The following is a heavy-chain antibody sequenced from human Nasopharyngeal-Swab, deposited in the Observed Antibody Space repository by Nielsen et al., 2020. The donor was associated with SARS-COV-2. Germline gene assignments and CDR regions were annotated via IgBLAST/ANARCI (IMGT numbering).Heavy chain of an antibody. J-gene: IGHJ6*03. CDR1: GYTFTSYA. CDR2: INTNTGNP. CDR3: ARLAGLRFLEWPYYYYYYYMDV. Sequence: ASVKVSCKASGYTFTSYAMNWVRQAPGQGLEWMGWINTNTGNPTYAQGFTGRFVFSLDTSVSTAYLQISSLKAEDTAVYYCARLAGLRFLEWPYYYYYYYMDVWGKGTTVTVSS. D-gene: IGHD3-3*01. V-gene: IGHV7-4-1*02.